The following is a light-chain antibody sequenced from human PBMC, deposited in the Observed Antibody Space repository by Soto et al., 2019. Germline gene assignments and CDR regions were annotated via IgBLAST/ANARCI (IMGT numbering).Light chain of an antibody. V-gene: IGKV4-1*01. CDR2: WAS. J-gene: IGKJ2*01. CDR3: QQYLDTPYT. CDR1: QSVLFSSNNKNC. Sequence: DIVMTQPPDSLAVSLGERATINCKSSQSVLFSSNNKNCLAWYQQKPGQPPKLLIYWASTRESGVPDRFSGSGSGTDFTLTIRSLQAEDVAVYYCQQYLDTPYTFGQGTNLEIK.